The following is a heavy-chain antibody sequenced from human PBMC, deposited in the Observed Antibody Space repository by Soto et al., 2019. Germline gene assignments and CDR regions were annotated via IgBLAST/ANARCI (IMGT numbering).Heavy chain of an antibody. CDR3: ARHPGYYDILTGYTTYYFDY. CDR1: GGSISSYY. Sequence: SETLSLTCTVSGGSISSYYWSWIRQPPGKGLEWIGYIYYSGSTNYNPSLKSRATISVDTSKNQFSLKLSSVTAADTAVYYCARHPGYYDILTGYTTYYFDYWGQGILVTVS. V-gene: IGHV4-59*01. CDR2: IYYSGST. J-gene: IGHJ4*02. D-gene: IGHD3-9*01.